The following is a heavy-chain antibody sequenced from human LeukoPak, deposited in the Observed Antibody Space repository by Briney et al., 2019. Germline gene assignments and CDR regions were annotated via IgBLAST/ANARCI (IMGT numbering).Heavy chain of an antibody. CDR2: IYYSGST. J-gene: IGHJ2*01. D-gene: IGHD3-22*01. V-gene: IGHV4-39*07. CDR1: GGSISSSSYY. CDR3: ARPYDSSGWRKKWTYFDL. Sequence: SETLSLTCTVSGGSISSSSYYWGWIRQPPGKGLEWIGSIYYSGSTYYNPSLKSRVTISVDTSKNQFSLKPSSVTAADTAVYYCARPYDSSGWRKKWTYFDLWGRGTLVTVSS.